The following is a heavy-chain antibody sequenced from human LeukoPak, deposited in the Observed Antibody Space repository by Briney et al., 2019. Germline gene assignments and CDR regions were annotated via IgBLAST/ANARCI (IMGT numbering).Heavy chain of an antibody. J-gene: IGHJ4*02. Sequence: QSGGSLRLSCAASGFTFSSYAMSWVRQAPGKGLEWVSAISGSGGSTYYADSMKGRFTISRDNSKNTVYLQMNSLRAEDTAVYYCARQLSRYYYDSSGYPTLDYWGQGTLVTVSS. V-gene: IGHV3-23*01. D-gene: IGHD3-22*01. CDR2: ISGSGGST. CDR3: ARQLSRYYYDSSGYPTLDY. CDR1: GFTFSSYA.